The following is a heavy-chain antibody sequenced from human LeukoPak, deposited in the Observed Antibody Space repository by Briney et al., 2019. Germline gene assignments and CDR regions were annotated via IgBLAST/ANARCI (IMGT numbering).Heavy chain of an antibody. J-gene: IGHJ5*02. CDR2: IYYSGST. D-gene: IGHD2-2*02. CDR3: ARHEIVVGPAAILCGWFDP. Sequence: SETLSLTCTVSGGSISSSSYYWGWIRQPPGKGLEWIGSIYYSGSTYYNPSLKSRVTISVDTSENQFSLKLSSVTAADTAVYYCARHEIVVGPAAILCGWFDPWGQGTLVTVSS. CDR1: GGSISSSSYY. V-gene: IGHV4-39*01.